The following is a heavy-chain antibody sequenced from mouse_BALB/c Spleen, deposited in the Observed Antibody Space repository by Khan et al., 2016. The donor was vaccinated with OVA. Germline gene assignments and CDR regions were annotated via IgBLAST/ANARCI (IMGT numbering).Heavy chain of an antibody. Sequence: DLVKPGASVKLSCKASGYTFTSYWINWIKQRPGQGLEWIGRISPGSGTPYYNEMFKGKATLTVDTSSSPAYIQLSSLSSEYSAGYFCARENYYGSSHYAMDYWGQGTSVTASS. CDR3: ARENYYGSSHYAMDY. V-gene: IGHV1S41*01. J-gene: IGHJ4*01. D-gene: IGHD1-1*01. CDR2: ISPGSGTP. CDR1: GYTFTSYW.